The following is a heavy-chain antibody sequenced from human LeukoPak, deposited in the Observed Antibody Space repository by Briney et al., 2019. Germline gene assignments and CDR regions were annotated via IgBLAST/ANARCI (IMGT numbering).Heavy chain of an antibody. V-gene: IGHV3-7*05. J-gene: IGHJ4*02. CDR2: IKQDGSEK. Sequence: PGGSLRLSCVASGFNVSSTYMNWVRQAPGKGLEWVASIKQDGSEKYYVDSVKGRFTISRDNAKNSLYLQMNSLRAEDTAVYYCARGGSGWYKDYWGQGTLVTVSS. CDR3: ARGGSGWYKDY. D-gene: IGHD6-19*01. CDR1: GFNVSSTY.